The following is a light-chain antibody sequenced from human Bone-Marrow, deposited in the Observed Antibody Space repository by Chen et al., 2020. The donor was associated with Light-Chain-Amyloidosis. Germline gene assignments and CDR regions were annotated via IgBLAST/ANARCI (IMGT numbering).Light chain of an antibody. CDR1: SSNIGSNY. Sequence: QSVLTQPPSASGTHGQRVTISCSGSSSNIGSNYVYWYQQLPGTAPKRLIYRNNQRPSGVPDRVSGSKSGSSASLTTSGLRSGDEADYYWAAGADSRSGLWVFGGGTKLNVL. CDR3: AAGADSRSGLWV. CDR2: RNN. V-gene: IGLV1-47*01. J-gene: IGLJ3*02.